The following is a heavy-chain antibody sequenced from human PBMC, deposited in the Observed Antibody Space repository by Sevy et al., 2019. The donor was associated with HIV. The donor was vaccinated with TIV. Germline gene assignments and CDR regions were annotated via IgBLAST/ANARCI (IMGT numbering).Heavy chain of an antibody. CDR3: VKEYYVEARKHAFDY. V-gene: IGHV3-64D*06. CDR2: ISSNGGST. CDR1: GFTFSSYA. J-gene: IGHJ4*02. Sequence: GGSLRLSCSASGFTFSSYAMHWVRQAPGKGLEYVSAISSNGGSTYYADSVKGRFTISRDNSKNTLYLQMSSLRAEDTAVYYCVKEYYVEARKHAFDYWGQGTLVTVSS. D-gene: IGHD3-16*01.